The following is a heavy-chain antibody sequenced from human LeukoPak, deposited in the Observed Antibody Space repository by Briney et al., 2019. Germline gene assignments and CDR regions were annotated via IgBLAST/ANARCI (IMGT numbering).Heavy chain of an antibody. Sequence: SETLSLTCTVSGGSISSSSYYWGWIRQPPGKGLEWIGSMYYDGSTHYNPSLESRVTMSGDTSKNQLSLRLTSVTAADTAVYYCARHLNYYGSGSYGAYYYYGMDVWGQGTTVTVSS. D-gene: IGHD3-10*01. J-gene: IGHJ6*02. CDR1: GGSISSSSYY. CDR3: ARHLNYYGSGSYGAYYYYGMDV. CDR2: MYYDGST. V-gene: IGHV4-39*07.